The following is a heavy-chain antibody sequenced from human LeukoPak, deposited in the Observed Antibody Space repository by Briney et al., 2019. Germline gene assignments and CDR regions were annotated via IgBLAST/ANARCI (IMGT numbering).Heavy chain of an antibody. V-gene: IGHV4-61*08. CDR1: GGSISSGGYS. Sequence: SQTLSLTCTVSGGSISSGGYSWSWIRQPPGQGLEYIGNVYYTGGTTYNPSLKSRVTMSLDTSKNQFSLKLNSVTVADTAVYYCARHTYCGNDCYILDFWGQGTLVTVSS. J-gene: IGHJ4*02. CDR3: ARHTYCGNDCYILDF. CDR2: VYYTGGT. D-gene: IGHD2-21*02.